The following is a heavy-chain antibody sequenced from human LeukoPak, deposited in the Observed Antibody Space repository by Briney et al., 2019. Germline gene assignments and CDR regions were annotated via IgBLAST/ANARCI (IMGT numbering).Heavy chain of an antibody. J-gene: IGHJ6*03. D-gene: IGHD1-26*01. CDR1: TFTFSNYG. CDR3: ARDPYSGGYGDYYYYYMDL. V-gene: IGHV3-30*02. Sequence: GGSLRLSCAASTFTFSNYGMHWVRQAPGKGLEWVAFIRYDGTNKYYADSVKGRFTISRDNAKNSLYLQMNGLRAEDTAVYYCARDPYSGGYGDYYYYYMDLWGQGTTVTISS. CDR2: IRYDGTNK.